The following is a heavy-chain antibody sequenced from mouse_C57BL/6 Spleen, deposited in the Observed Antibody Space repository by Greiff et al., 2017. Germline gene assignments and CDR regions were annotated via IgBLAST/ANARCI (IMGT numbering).Heavy chain of an antibody. Sequence: EVQLVESGPGMVKPSQSLSLTCTVTGYSITSGYDWHWIRHFPGNKLEWMGYISYSGSTNYNPSLKSRISITHDTSKNHFFLKLNSVTTEDTATYYCARGGDWYYAMDYWGQGTSVTVSS. CDR1: GYSITSGYD. CDR2: ISYSGST. J-gene: IGHJ4*01. V-gene: IGHV3-1*01. CDR3: ARGGDWYYAMDY.